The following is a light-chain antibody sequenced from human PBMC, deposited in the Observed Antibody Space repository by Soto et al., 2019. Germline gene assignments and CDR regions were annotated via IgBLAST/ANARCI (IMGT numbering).Light chain of an antibody. CDR2: EVS. V-gene: IGLV2-18*02. CDR3: LSYTSSNSYV. CDR1: SSDVGSYNR. Sequence: QSVLTQPPSVSGSPGQSVTISCTGTSSDVGSYNRVSWYQKPPGTAPKLMIYEVSNRPSGVPDRFSGSKSGNTASLTISGLQAGDEADYYCLSYTSSNSYVVRTGTKVTVL. J-gene: IGLJ1*01.